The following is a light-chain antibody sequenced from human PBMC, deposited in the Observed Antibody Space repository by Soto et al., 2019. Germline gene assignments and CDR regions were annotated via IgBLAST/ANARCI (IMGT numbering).Light chain of an antibody. V-gene: IGKV3-20*01. CDR2: GAY. CDR3: QHYGRSPIT. Sequence: EIVMTQSPATLSVSPGERATLSCRASHSVSSRLALYQKNPGQAPRLIIYGAYSRTGSIPKWFSGSGSATDSTITISRLEHEDFAQYYCQHYGRSPITFGQGTRLE. CDR1: HSVSSR. J-gene: IGKJ5*01.